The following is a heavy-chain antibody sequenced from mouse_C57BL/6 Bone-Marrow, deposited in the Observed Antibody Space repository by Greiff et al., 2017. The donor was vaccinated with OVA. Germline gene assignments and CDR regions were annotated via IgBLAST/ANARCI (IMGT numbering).Heavy chain of an antibody. CDR2: ISYDGSN. V-gene: IGHV3-6*01. J-gene: IGHJ2*01. D-gene: IGHD2-3*01. CDR1: GYSITSGYY. Sequence: ESGPGLVKPSQSLSLTCSVTGYSITSGYYWNWIRQFPGNKLEWMGYISYDGSNNYNPSLKNRISITRDTSKNQFFLKLNSVTTEDTATYDCARDGGDGYYEDYWGQGTTLTVSS. CDR3: ARDGGDGYYEDY.